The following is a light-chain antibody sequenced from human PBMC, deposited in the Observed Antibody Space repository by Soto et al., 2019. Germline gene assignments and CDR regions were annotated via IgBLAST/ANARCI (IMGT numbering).Light chain of an antibody. CDR2: EVI. V-gene: IGLV2-14*01. CDR1: SSDVGAYNH. J-gene: IGLJ1*01. Sequence: QSALTQPASVSGSPGQSITISCTGTSSDVGAYNHVSWYQQHPGKAPQLIIYEVINRPSGLSNRFSASKSGNTASLTISGLQAEDEADYYCSSYTTSSTLVFGTGTKLTVL. CDR3: SSYTTSSTLV.